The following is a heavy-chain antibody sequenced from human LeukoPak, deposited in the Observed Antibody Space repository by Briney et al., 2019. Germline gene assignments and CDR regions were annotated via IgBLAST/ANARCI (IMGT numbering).Heavy chain of an antibody. J-gene: IGHJ4*02. D-gene: IGHD6-13*01. Sequence: SETLSLTCTVSGGSISSYYWSWIRQPPGKGLEWIGYIYYSGSTNYNPSLKSRVTISVDTSKNQFSLKLSSVTAEDTAVYYCARVPRGGIAESWGQGTLVTVSS. CDR1: GGSISSYY. CDR3: ARVPRGGIAES. V-gene: IGHV4-59*01. CDR2: IYYSGST.